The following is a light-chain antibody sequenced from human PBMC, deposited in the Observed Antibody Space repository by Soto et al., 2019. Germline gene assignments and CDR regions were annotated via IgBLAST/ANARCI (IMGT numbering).Light chain of an antibody. J-gene: IGLJ3*02. CDR2: LNSDGSH. Sequence: QLVLTQSPSASASLGASVKLTCTLSSGHSSYAIAWQQQQPEKGPRYLMKLNSDGSHSKGDGIPDRFSGSSSGAERYLTIASLRAEDEADYYCQTWGTGIPWVFGGGTKLTVL. CDR3: QTWGTGIPWV. CDR1: SGHSSYA. V-gene: IGLV4-69*01.